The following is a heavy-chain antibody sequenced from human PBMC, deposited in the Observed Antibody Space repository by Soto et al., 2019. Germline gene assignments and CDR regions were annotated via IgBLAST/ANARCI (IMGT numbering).Heavy chain of an antibody. D-gene: IGHD3-10*01. CDR1: GFTFSTYS. CDR3: ARVLSGWEFYDF. J-gene: IGHJ4*02. V-gene: IGHV3-48*01. Sequence: EVQLVESGGGLVQPGGSLRLSCVASGFTFSTYSMNWVRQVPGKGLEWVSYISSSSSPIHYAESVKGRFTISRDNAKNSLYLQMNGLRADDTAVYYCARVLSGWEFYDFWGQGTLVTVSS. CDR2: ISSSSSPI.